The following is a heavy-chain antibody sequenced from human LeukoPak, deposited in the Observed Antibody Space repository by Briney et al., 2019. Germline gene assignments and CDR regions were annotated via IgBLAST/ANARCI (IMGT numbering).Heavy chain of an antibody. V-gene: IGHV1-18*01. D-gene: IGHD3-10*01. CDR1: GGTFSSYA. Sequence: ASVKVSCKASGGTFSSYAITWVRQAPGQGLEWMGWINPDSGNTRYAQKVQGRITVTTDTSTTTAYMELRSLRSDDTAVYYCARDADGSGTLLDYWGRGTLVTVSS. CDR2: INPDSGNT. CDR3: ARDADGSGTLLDY. J-gene: IGHJ4*02.